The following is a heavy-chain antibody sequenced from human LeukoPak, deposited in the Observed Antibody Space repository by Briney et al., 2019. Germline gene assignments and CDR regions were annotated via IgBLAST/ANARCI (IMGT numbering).Heavy chain of an antibody. Sequence: GGSLRLSCAAFGFTFSSYWMSWVRQAPGKGLEWVANIKQDGSEKYYVDSVKGRFTISRDNAKNSLYLQMNSLRAEDTAVYYCARERSSGGYIYYWGQGTLVTVSS. D-gene: IGHD3-10*01. CDR1: GFTFSSYW. V-gene: IGHV3-7*03. J-gene: IGHJ4*02. CDR3: ARERSSGGYIYY. CDR2: IKQDGSEK.